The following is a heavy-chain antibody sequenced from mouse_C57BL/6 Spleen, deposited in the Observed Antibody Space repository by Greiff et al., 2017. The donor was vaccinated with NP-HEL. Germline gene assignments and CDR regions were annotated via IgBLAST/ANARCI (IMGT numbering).Heavy chain of an antibody. V-gene: IGHV1-81*01. Sequence: VQLQQSGAELARPGASVKLSCKASGYTFTSYGISWVKQRTGQGLEWIGEIYPRSGNTYYNEKFKGKATLTADKSFSTAYMELRSLTSEDSAVYFCASHITTVVATRAYWGQGTLVTVSA. CDR3: ASHITTVVATRAY. CDR1: GYTFTSYG. J-gene: IGHJ3*01. D-gene: IGHD1-1*01. CDR2: IYPRSGNT.